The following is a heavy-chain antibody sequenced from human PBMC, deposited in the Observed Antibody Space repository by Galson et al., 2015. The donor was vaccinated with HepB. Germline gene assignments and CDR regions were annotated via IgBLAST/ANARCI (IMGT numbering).Heavy chain of an antibody. CDR1: GFTFSSYA. V-gene: IGHV3-23*01. Sequence: SLRLSCAASGFTFSSYAMSWVRQAPGKGLEWVSAISGSGGSTYYADSVKGRFTISRDNSKNTLYLQMNSLRAEDTAVYYCAKGYSSSSGGGGIDYWGQGTLVTVSS. CDR3: AKGYSSSSGGGGIDY. J-gene: IGHJ4*02. D-gene: IGHD6-6*01. CDR2: ISGSGGST.